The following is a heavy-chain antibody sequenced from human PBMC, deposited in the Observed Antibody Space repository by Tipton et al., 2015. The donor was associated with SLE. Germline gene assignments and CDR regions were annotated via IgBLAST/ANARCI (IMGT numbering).Heavy chain of an antibody. CDR3: ARDSPTVAGTFDS. V-gene: IGHV4-34*12. CDR2: IIHSGVT. J-gene: IGHJ4*02. D-gene: IGHD6-19*01. Sequence: GLVKPSQTLSLTCAVYGESFNGYFWTWIRQPPGKGLEWIAEIIHSGVTNYNPSLRSRVTISVDMSKNQVSLKLSSVTAADTAVYYCARDSPTVAGTFDSWGQGTLVNVS. CDR1: GESFNGYF.